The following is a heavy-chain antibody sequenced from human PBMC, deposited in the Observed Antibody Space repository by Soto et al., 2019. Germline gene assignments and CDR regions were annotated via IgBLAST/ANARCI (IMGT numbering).Heavy chain of an antibody. D-gene: IGHD6-19*01. Sequence: GGSLRLSCAASGFTVSSNYMSWVRQAPGKGLEWVSVIYSGGSTYYADSVKGRFTISRDNSKNTLYLQMNSLRAEDTAVYYCATTKDSSGWDTGRSGRPIAYWGQGTLVTVSS. CDR3: ATTKDSSGWDTGRSGRPIAY. J-gene: IGHJ4*02. V-gene: IGHV3-53*01. CDR1: GFTVSSNY. CDR2: IYSGGST.